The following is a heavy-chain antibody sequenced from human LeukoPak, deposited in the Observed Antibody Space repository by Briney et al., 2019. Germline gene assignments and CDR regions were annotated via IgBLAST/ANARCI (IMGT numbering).Heavy chain of an antibody. CDR3: AKDVTYCSSTSCGPAYYYYGMDV. J-gene: IGHJ6*02. CDR2: ISYDGSNK. Sequence: GGSLRLSCAASGFTFSSYGMHWIRQAPGEGLEWVAVISYDGSNKYYADSVKGRFTISRDNSKNTLYLQMNSLRAEDTAVYYCAKDVTYCSSTSCGPAYYYYGMDVWGQGTTVTVSS. CDR1: GFTFSSYG. V-gene: IGHV3-30*18. D-gene: IGHD2-2*01.